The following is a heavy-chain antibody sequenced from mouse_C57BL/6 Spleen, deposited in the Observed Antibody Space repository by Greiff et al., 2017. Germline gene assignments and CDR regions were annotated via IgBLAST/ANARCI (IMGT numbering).Heavy chain of an antibody. CDR2: IDPSDSET. D-gene: IGHD1-2*01. Sequence: QVQLKQPGAELVRPGSSVKLSCKASGYTFTSYWMHWVKQRPIQGLEWIGNIDPSDSETHYNQKFKDKATLTVDKSSSTAYMQLSSLTSEDSAIYFCARHYYGSSMDYWGQGTSVTVSS. CDR1: GYTFTSYW. J-gene: IGHJ4*01. V-gene: IGHV1-52*01. CDR3: ARHYYGSSMDY.